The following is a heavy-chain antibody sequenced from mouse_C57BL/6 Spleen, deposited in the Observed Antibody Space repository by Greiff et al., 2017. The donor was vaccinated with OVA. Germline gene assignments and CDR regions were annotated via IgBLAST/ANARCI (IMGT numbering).Heavy chain of an antibody. CDR2: ISSGSSTI. D-gene: IGHD4-1*01. CDR3: AKLGLAY. V-gene: IGHV5-17*01. CDR1: GFTFSDYG. J-gene: IGHJ3*01. Sequence: EVKVVESGGGLVKPGGSLKLSCAASGFTFSDYGMHWVRQAPEKGLEWVAYISSGSSTIYYADTVKGRFTISRDNAENTLFLQMTSLRSEDTAMYYCAKLGLAYWGQGTLVTVSA.